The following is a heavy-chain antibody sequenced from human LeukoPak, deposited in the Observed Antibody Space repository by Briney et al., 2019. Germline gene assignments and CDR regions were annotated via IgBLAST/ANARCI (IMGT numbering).Heavy chain of an antibody. CDR1: GGSFSGYY. Sequence: SETLSLTCAVYGGSFSGYYWSWIRQFPGKGLEWIGEINHSGSTYYNPSLKSRVTISLDTSKSQFSLKLTSVTAADTAVYYCARKQGGQLVNTRRWFDPWGQGTLVTVSS. D-gene: IGHD6-13*01. CDR2: INHSGST. J-gene: IGHJ5*02. V-gene: IGHV4-34*01. CDR3: ARKQGGQLVNTRRWFDP.